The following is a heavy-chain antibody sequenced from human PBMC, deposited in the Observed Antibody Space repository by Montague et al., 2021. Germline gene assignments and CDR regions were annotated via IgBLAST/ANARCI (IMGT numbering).Heavy chain of an antibody. CDR2: TFYSGNT. CDR1: GGSISSGGYY. V-gene: IGHV4-31*03. CDR3: ARAEDYYGSGSYLGFDY. J-gene: IGHJ4*02. D-gene: IGHD3-10*01. Sequence: TLSLTCTVSGGSISSGGYYWSWIRQLPGKGLEWIGYTFYSGNTYYNPSLKSRVTISVDTSKNQSSLKLSSVTAADTAVYYCARAEDYYGSGSYLGFDYWGQGTLVTVSS.